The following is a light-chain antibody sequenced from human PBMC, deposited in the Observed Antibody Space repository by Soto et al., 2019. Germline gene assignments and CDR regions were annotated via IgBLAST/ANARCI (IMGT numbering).Light chain of an antibody. CDR3: QKYYTAPET. J-gene: IGKJ1*01. CDR2: DAS. Sequence: DIQMTQSPSSLSASVGARVTITCRARQGIGTYLAWYQQKPGKVPKNLIYDASTLQSGVPSRFSGSGSVTDFTLTISSLQPEDVATYYCQKYYTAPETFGQGTKVEIK. CDR1: QGIGTY. V-gene: IGKV1-27*01.